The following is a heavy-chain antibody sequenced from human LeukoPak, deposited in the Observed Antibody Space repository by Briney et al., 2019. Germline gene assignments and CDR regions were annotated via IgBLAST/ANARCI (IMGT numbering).Heavy chain of an antibody. V-gene: IGHV3-48*04. CDR3: ARGGDGDYGLGRVSYYGMDV. D-gene: IGHD4-17*01. Sequence: PGGSLRLSCAASGFIFSSYRMNWVRQAPGKGLEWVSYISSGGRTIYYADSVKGRFTISRDNAKNSLYLQMNSLRAEDTAVYYCARGGDGDYGLGRVSYYGMDVWGQGTTVTVSS. J-gene: IGHJ6*02. CDR1: GFIFSSYR. CDR2: ISSGGRTI.